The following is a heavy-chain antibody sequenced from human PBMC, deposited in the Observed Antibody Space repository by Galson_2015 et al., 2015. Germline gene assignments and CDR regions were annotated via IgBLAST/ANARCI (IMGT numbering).Heavy chain of an antibody. CDR3: ARDREGYCSSTSCPGGTTIFGVVIGSFDY. CDR1: GFTFSSYG. V-gene: IGHV3-33*01. CDR2: IWYDGSNK. J-gene: IGHJ4*02. D-gene: IGHD2-2*01. Sequence: SLRLSCAASGFTFSSYGMHWVRQAPGKGLEWVAVIWYDGSNKYYADSVKGRFTISRDNSKNTLYLQMNSLRAEDTAVYYCARDREGYCSSTSCPGGTTIFGVVIGSFDYWGQGTLVTVSS.